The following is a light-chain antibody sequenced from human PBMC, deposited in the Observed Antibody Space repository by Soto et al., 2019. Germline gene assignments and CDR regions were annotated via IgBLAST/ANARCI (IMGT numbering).Light chain of an antibody. J-gene: IGKJ1*01. V-gene: IGKV1-27*01. CDR3: QKYNSAPRT. CDR2: AAS. CDR1: QGISNY. Sequence: DIQMTQSPSSLSASVGDRVTITCRASQGISNYLAWYQQKPGKVTKLLIYAASTLQSGVPSRSSGSGSGTNFSLTIFIFLPEDVATYYCQKYNSAPRTFGQGTKVDIK.